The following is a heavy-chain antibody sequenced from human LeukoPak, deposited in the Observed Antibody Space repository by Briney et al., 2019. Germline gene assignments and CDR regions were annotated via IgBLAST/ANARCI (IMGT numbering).Heavy chain of an antibody. D-gene: IGHD4-23*01. CDR3: ARFFPDGGNPRGQFDY. CDR1: GFTFSSYS. Sequence: GGSLRLSCAASGFTFSSYSMNWVRQAPGKGLEWVSSISSNSSYIYYADSVKGRFTISRDNAKNSLYLQMNSLRAEDTAVYYCARFFPDGGNPRGQFDYWGQGTLVTVSS. CDR2: ISSNSSYI. V-gene: IGHV3-21*01. J-gene: IGHJ4*02.